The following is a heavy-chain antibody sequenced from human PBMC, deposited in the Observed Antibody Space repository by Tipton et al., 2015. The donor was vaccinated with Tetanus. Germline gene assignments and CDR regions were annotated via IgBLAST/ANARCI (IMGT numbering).Heavy chain of an antibody. V-gene: IGHV4-4*07. D-gene: IGHD3-22*01. Sequence: TLSLTCTVSGGSISSYYWSWIRQPAGKGLEWIGRIYTSGSTNYNPSLKSRVTTSVDTSKNQFSLKLSSVTAADTAVYYCARVSDEYYYDSSVLCDLWGRGPVLTVSS. CDR1: GGSISSYY. CDR2: IYTSGST. CDR3: ARVSDEYYYDSSVLCDL. J-gene: IGHJ2*01.